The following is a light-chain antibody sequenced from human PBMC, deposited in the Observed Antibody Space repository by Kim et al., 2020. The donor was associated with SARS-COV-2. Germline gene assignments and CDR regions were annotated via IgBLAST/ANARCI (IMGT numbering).Light chain of an antibody. CDR3: QQSHTAPLLT. CDR1: QNINSF. Sequence: DIQMTQSPSSLAASVGDRVTITCRASQNINSFLNWYQQRPGKAPKLLIYAASTLQIGVPSRFSGSGSGTDFTLTITSLQPVDFATYYCQQSHTAPLLTFGGGTKVDIK. J-gene: IGKJ4*01. V-gene: IGKV1-39*01. CDR2: AAS.